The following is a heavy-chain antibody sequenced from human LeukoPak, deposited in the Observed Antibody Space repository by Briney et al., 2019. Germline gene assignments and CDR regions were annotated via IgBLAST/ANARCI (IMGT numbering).Heavy chain of an antibody. Sequence: GASVKVSCKASGYTFTSYHITWVRQAPGQGLEWMGWISGYNGNTNYAQKFQGRVSMTTDTSTSTAYMELRRLRSDDTAVYYCARAVSYIAVAGTNGYWGQGTLVTVSS. CDR2: ISGYNGNT. J-gene: IGHJ4*02. D-gene: IGHD6-19*01. CDR3: ARAVSYIAVAGTNGY. CDR1: GYTFTSYH. V-gene: IGHV1-18*01.